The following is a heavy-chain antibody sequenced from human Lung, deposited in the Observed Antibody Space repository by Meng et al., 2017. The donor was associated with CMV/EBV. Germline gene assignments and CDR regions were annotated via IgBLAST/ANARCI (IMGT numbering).Heavy chain of an antibody. V-gene: IGHV4-61*01. J-gene: IGHJ4*02. Sequence: SXTXSLXCTVPGGSVSSGSYYWSWIRQPPGKGLEWIGYIYYSGSTNYNPSLKSRVTISVDTSKNQFSLKLSSVTAADTAVYYCSRGSGCLELPQNWGQGTLVTVSS. CDR3: SRGSGCLELPQN. D-gene: IGHD3-3*01. CDR1: GGSVSSGSYY. CDR2: IYYSGST.